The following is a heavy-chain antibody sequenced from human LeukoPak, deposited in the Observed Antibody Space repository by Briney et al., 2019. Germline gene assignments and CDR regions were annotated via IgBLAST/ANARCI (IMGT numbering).Heavy chain of an antibody. J-gene: IGHJ4*02. CDR3: ARDPIYYGSGRSSGY. CDR1: GFTVSSNY. CDR2: IYSGGST. Sequence: GGSLRPSCAASGFTVSSNYMSWVRQAPGKGLEWVSVIYSGGSTYYADSVKGRFTISRDNSKNTLYLQMNSLRAEDTAVYYCARDPIYYGSGRSSGYWGQGTLVTVSS. D-gene: IGHD3-10*01. V-gene: IGHV3-66*01.